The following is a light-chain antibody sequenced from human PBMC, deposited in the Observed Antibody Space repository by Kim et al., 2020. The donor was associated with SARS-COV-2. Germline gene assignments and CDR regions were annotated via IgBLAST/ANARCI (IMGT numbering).Light chain of an antibody. CDR2: QDA. V-gene: IGLV3-1*01. CDR1: KLDDKY. J-gene: IGLJ2*01. CDR3: QAWDSGIAGV. Sequence: SYELTQPPSVSVSPGQTASITCSGDKLDDKYVGWYQQKPGQSPVLIIYQDAKWPSGIPERFSGSNSGNTATLTISGTQAMDEADYYCQAWDSGIAGVFGGGTQVTVL.